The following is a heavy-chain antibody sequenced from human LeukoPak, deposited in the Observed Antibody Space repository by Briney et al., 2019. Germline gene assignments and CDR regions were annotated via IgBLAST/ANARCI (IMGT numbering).Heavy chain of an antibody. D-gene: IGHD3-3*01. CDR3: AKDGAIFGVPITRGGMDV. CDR1: GFKFDEYA. V-gene: IGHV3-9*01. J-gene: IGHJ6*02. Sequence: GGSRRLSCAASGFKFDEYAMHWVRQAPGQGLEWVSGITWNSGSVGYADSVRGRFTISRDNAKNSLYLQMNSLRPEDTALYYCAKDGAIFGVPITRGGMDVWGQGTTVTVSS. CDR2: ITWNSGSV.